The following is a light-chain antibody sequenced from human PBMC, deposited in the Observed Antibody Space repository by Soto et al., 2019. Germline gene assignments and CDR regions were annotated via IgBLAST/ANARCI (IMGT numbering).Light chain of an antibody. CDR1: QTVIGY. CDR2: GAS. Sequence: DIQMTQSSSSLSASVGDRVTITCRASQTVIGYLNWYQQTPGKAPNLLVYGASTLQSGVPSRFSGSGSGTDFTLTISRLQPEDSATYYCQQSYSTPLTFGGGTKVEI. CDR3: QQSYSTPLT. V-gene: IGKV1-39*01. J-gene: IGKJ4*01.